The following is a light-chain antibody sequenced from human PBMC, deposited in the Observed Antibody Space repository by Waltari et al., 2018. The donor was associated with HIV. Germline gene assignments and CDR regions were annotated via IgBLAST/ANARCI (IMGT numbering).Light chain of an antibody. V-gene: IGKV1-13*02. CDR2: EAS. CDR1: PAISSA. CDR3: QHFNSYPHT. Sequence: AIQFVQCPSHLSESVGDRINLTCRASPAISSALAWYQQKPGKAPKLLIYEASSLESRVPSRFSGSGSGTDFTLTISSLQPADFATYYCQHFNSYPHTFGQGTKLESK. J-gene: IGKJ2*01.